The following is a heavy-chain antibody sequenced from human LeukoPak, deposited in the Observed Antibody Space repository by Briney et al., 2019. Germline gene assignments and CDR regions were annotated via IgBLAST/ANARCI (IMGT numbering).Heavy chain of an antibody. CDR2: INPSGGGT. D-gene: IGHD2-15*01. CDR3: ASEGRACSGGSCGSGGY. Sequence: ASVKVSCKASGYTVPSYDMHWVRQAPGQGLEWMGIINPSGGGTSYAQKFQGRVTMTTETSTRTVYMELSNLRSEDTAVYYCASEGRACSGGSCGSGGYWGEGTLVTVSS. J-gene: IGHJ4*02. V-gene: IGHV1-46*01. CDR1: GYTVPSYD.